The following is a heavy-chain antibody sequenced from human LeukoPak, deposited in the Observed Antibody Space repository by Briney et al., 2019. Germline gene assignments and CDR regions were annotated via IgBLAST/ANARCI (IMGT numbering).Heavy chain of an antibody. Sequence: PGGSLRLSCAASGFTFSSYAMSWVHQAPGKGLEWVSAISGSGDNIYYADSVKGRFTISRDSSKKTLYLQMNILRAEDTAVYYCAKSDCSYISCYVLDYWGQGTQVTVSS. CDR3: AKSDCSYISCYVLDY. V-gene: IGHV3-23*01. CDR2: ISGSGDNI. CDR1: GFTFSSYA. D-gene: IGHD2-2*01. J-gene: IGHJ4*02.